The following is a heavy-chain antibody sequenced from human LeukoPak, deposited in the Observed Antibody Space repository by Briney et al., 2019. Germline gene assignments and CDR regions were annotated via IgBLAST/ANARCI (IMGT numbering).Heavy chain of an antibody. CDR3: ARVAYSGYDSRGAFDI. D-gene: IGHD5-12*01. J-gene: IGHJ3*02. CDR1: GGSISTYY. CDR2: VFYTGST. Sequence: PSETLSLTCTLSGGSISTYYWTWIRQPPGKRLESIGYVFYTGSTNYNPSLKSRVTISVDTSKNQFSLKLTSVTAADTAIYYCARVAYSGYDSRGAFDIWGQGTMVTVSS. V-gene: IGHV4-59*01.